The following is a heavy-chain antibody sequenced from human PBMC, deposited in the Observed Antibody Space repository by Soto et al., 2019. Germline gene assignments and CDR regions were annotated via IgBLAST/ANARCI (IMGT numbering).Heavy chain of an antibody. D-gene: IGHD3-16*02. J-gene: IGHJ6*02. Sequence: SETLSLTCAVSGYSISSGYYCGWIRQPPGKGLEWIGSIYRSGSTYYNPSLKSRVTISVDTSKNQFSLKLSSVTAADTAVYYCARDLRYSGDYYYYGMDVWGQGTTVTVSS. V-gene: IGHV4-38-2*02. CDR3: ARDLRYSGDYYYYGMDV. CDR1: GYSISSGYY. CDR2: IYRSGST.